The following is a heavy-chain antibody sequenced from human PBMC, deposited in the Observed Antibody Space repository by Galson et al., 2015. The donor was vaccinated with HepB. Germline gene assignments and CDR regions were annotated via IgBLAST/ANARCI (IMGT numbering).Heavy chain of an antibody. V-gene: IGHV3-53*04. CDR2: IYSGGST. Sequence: SLRLSCAASGFTVSSNYMSWVRRAPGKGLEWVSVIYSGGSTYYADSVKGRFTISRHNSKNTLYLQMNSLRAEDTAVYYCARILSRGSGSYWYYFDYWGQGTLVTVSS. CDR1: GFTVSSNY. D-gene: IGHD3-10*01. J-gene: IGHJ4*02. CDR3: ARILSRGSGSYWYYFDY.